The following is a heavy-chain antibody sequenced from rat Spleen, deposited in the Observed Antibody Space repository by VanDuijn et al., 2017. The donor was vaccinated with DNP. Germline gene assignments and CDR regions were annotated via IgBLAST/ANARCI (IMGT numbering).Heavy chain of an antibody. CDR2: ISPSGGST. D-gene: IGHD1-7*01. Sequence: EVQLVESGGGLVQPGRSLKVSCAASGFTFSNYGMHWMRQAPTKGLEWVASISPSGGSTYYRDSVKGRFTISRDNAKSTLYLQMDSLRSEDTATYYCATHDYASWGWGQGVMVTVSS. J-gene: IGHJ2*01. CDR3: ATHDYASWG. CDR1: GFTFSNYG. V-gene: IGHV5-19*01.